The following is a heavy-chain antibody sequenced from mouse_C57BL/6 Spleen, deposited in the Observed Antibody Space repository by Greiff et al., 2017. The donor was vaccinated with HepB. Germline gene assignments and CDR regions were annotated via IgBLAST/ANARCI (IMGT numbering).Heavy chain of an antibody. V-gene: IGHV1-55*01. D-gene: IGHD1-1*01. CDR1: GYTFTSYW. J-gene: IGHJ3*01. CDR2: IYPGSGST. Sequence: QVQLQQPGAELVKPGASVKMSCKASGYTFTSYWITWVKQRPGQGLEWIGDIYPGSGSTNYNEKFKSKATLTVDTSSSTAYMQLSSLTSEDSAVYYCARYGDYGSPFAYWGQGTLVTVSA. CDR3: ARYGDYGSPFAY.